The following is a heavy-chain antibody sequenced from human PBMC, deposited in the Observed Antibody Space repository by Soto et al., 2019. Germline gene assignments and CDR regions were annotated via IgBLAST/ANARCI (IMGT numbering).Heavy chain of an antibody. CDR2: IHHTGST. V-gene: IGHV4-4*02. CDR3: ARGSMVRGVPTEY. J-gene: IGHJ4*02. D-gene: IGHD3-10*01. CDR1: GGSISTNNW. Sequence: QLQLKESGPGLVKPSETLSLTCAVSGGSISTNNWWSWLRQPPGKGLEWIGEIHHTGSTNYNPSLKSRVSISVDKSKKQFSVRLTSVSAADTAVYFCARGSMVRGVPTEYWGQGTLVTVSS.